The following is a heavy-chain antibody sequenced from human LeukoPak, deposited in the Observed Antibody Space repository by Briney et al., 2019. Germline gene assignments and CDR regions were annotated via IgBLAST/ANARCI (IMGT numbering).Heavy chain of an antibody. J-gene: IGHJ3*02. V-gene: IGHV3-21*01. CDR2: ISSSSSYI. CDR1: GFTFSSYS. CDR3: ARDHCSSTNFCLGYAFDI. D-gene: IGHD2-2*01. Sequence: GALRLSCAASGFTFSSYSMNWVRQAPGKGLEWVSSISSSSSYIYYADSVKGRFTISRDNAKNSLYLQMNSLRAEDTAVYYCARDHCSSTNFCLGYAFDIWGQGTLVTVSS.